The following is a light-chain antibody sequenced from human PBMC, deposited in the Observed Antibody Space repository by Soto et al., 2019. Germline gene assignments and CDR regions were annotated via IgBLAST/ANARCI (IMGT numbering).Light chain of an antibody. CDR3: QQYNSYWT. CDR2: DAS. CDR1: QSISSW. J-gene: IGKJ1*01. Sequence: MTQSPSTLSASVGDRVTITCRVSQSISSWLAWYQQKPGKAPKLLIYDASSLESGVPSRFSGSGSGTEFTLTISSLQPDDFATYYCQQYNSYWTFGQGTKVDIK. V-gene: IGKV1-5*01.